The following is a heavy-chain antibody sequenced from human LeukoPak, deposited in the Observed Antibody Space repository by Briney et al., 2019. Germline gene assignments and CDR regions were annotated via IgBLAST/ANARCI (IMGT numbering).Heavy chain of an antibody. D-gene: IGHD3-9*01. Sequence: PSETLSLTCTVSGGSISSYYWSWIRQPPGKGLEWIGYIYYSGSTNYNPSLKSRVTISVDTSKNQFSLKLSSVTAADTAVYYCARGSEYYDILTGYYSDAFDIWGQGTMVTVSS. CDR1: GGSISSYY. J-gene: IGHJ3*02. CDR2: IYYSGST. CDR3: ARGSEYYDILTGYYSDAFDI. V-gene: IGHV4-59*12.